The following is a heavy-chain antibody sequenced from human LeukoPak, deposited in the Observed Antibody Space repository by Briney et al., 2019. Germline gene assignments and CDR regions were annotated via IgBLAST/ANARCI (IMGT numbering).Heavy chain of an antibody. D-gene: IGHD3-10*01. CDR1: GFTFSSYC. CDR3: TSNLGGASYHAYGMHV. V-gene: IGHV3-74*01. CDR2: INCDGSST. Sequence: GGSLRLSCAASGFTFSSYCMHWVRQAPGKGLVWVSRINCDGSSTSYADSVKGRFTISRDNAKNTLYLQMNSLRAEDTAVYYCTSNLGGASYHAYGMHVWGQGTTVTVSS. J-gene: IGHJ6*02.